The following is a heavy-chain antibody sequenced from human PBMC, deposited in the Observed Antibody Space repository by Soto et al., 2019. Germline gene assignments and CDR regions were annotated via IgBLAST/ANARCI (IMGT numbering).Heavy chain of an antibody. CDR3: VIHDYGDRRLDS. J-gene: IGHJ4*02. Sequence: EVQLLESGGGLAQPGGSLRLSCAASGFTFSSYAMSWVCQAPGKGLKWVSTISGSGDNTYYADSVKGRFTVSRDNSKNTLYLQMNSLRADDSAVYYCVIHDYGDRRLDSWGQGTLVTVSS. CDR2: ISGSGDNT. V-gene: IGHV3-23*01. D-gene: IGHD4-17*01. CDR1: GFTFSSYA.